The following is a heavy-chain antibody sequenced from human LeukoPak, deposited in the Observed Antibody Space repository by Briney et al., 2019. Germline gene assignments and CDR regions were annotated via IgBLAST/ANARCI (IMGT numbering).Heavy chain of an antibody. CDR1: GFSFSNYG. V-gene: IGHV3-30*18. D-gene: IGHD3-22*01. CDR2: ISSDGSHG. J-gene: IGHJ4*02. CDR3: AKDGGGTTTIVVGDFAY. Sequence: GGPLRLSCAASGFSFSNYGMHWVRHARGKGLEWVAIISSDGSHGYSADAVKGRCTLSRDNSKNTLYLQMNSLRAEDTAVYFCAKDGGGTTTIVVGDFAYWGQGTLVIVSS.